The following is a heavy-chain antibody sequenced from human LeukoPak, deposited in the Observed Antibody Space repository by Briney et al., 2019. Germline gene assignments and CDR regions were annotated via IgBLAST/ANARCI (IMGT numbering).Heavy chain of an antibody. CDR2: ISGSGGST. CDR1: GFTFSSYS. D-gene: IGHD3-22*01. J-gene: IGHJ4*02. Sequence: GGSLRLSCAASGFTFSSYSMNWVRQAPGKGLEWVSAISGSGGSTYYADSVKGRFTISRDNSKNTLYLQMNSLRAEDTAVYYCAKGSNYYDSSGLDYWGQGTLVTVSS. V-gene: IGHV3-23*01. CDR3: AKGSNYYDSSGLDY.